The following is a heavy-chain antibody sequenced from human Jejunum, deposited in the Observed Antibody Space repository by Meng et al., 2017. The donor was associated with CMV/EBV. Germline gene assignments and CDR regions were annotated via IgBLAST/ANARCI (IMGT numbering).Heavy chain of an antibody. CDR3: ARGGDWNEGGRFDY. D-gene: IGHD1-1*01. Sequence: GSISPYYWSWIRQPPGKGLEWIGFIYYSGSTNYNPSLKSRVTISVDTSKNHFSLKLSSVTAADTAVYYCARGGDWNEGGRFDYWGQGTLVTVSS. J-gene: IGHJ4*02. CDR1: GSISPYY. CDR2: IYYSGST. V-gene: IGHV4-59*01.